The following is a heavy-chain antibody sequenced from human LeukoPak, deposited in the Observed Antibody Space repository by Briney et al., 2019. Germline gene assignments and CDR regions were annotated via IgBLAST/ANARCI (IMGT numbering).Heavy chain of an antibody. V-gene: IGHV1-2*02. D-gene: IGHD3-10*01. Sequence: ASVKVSCKASGYTFSGHYMHWFRQAPGQGLEWVGWINANIGDTHYSQKFQGRVTMTRDTSISTVYMELSRLRSDDTAVYYCARSYGSAPGPDYSYMDVWGKGTTVTISS. CDR2: INANIGDT. CDR3: ARSYGSAPGPDYSYMDV. J-gene: IGHJ6*03. CDR1: GYTFSGHY.